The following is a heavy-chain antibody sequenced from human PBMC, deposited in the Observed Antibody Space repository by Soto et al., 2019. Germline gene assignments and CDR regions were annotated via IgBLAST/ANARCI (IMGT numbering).Heavy chain of an antibody. Sequence: SETLSLTCTVSGGSISSGDYYWSWIRQPPGKGLEWIGYIYYSGSTYYNPSLKSRVTISVDTSKNQFSLKLSSVTAADTAVYYCARVDTAPGILYGMDVWGQGTTVTV. D-gene: IGHD5-18*01. CDR2: IYYSGST. V-gene: IGHV4-30-4*01. J-gene: IGHJ6*02. CDR1: GGSISSGDYY. CDR3: ARVDTAPGILYGMDV.